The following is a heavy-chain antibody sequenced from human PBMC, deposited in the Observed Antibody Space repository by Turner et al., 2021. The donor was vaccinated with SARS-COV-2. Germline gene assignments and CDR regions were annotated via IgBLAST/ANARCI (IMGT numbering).Heavy chain of an antibody. CDR2: IDHSGDT. D-gene: IGHD6-13*01. Sequence: QVLLRESGPGLVRPSETLSLNCNVNYIGSYFWSWIRQRPGKTLEWIANIDHSGDTSYNPSRKSRVTISIDTSQNQISLKLRSVTAADTAVYFCARSGDSWPHDFWGPGTLVTVSS. CDR3: ARSGDSWPHDF. CDR1: YIGSYF. J-gene: IGHJ4*02. V-gene: IGHV4-59*01.